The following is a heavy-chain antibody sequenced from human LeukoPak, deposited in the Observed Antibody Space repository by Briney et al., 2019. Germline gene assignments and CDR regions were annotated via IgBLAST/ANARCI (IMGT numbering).Heavy chain of an antibody. CDR3: TTSWIQLWFFDY. V-gene: IGHV3-15*01. CDR1: GFPFSSYW. D-gene: IGHD5-18*01. J-gene: IGHJ4*02. CDR2: IKSKTDGGTT. Sequence: GGSLRLSCVASGFPFSSYWMTWVRQAPGKGLEWVGRIKSKTDGGTTDYAAPVKGRFTISRDDSKNTLYLQMNSLKTEDTAVYYCTTSWIQLWFFDYWGQGTLVTVSS.